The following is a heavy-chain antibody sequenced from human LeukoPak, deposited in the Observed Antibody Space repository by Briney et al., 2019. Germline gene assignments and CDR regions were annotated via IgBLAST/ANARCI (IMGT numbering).Heavy chain of an antibody. CDR2: ISYDGSSE. D-gene: IGHD3-16*01. J-gene: IGHJ4*02. V-gene: IGHV3-30*18. Sequence: PGGSLRLSCEASGFTFRTFGMHWVRQAPGKGLEWVATISYDGSSEYYADSTKGRFTISRDNSKTTLYLQMNSLRVADTAVYYCAKDNTYDWDYIDHWGRGILVTVSS. CDR1: GFTFRTFG. CDR3: AKDNTYDWDYIDH.